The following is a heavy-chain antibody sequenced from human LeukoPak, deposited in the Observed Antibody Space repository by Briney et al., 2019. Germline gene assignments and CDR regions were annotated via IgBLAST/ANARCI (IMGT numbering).Heavy chain of an antibody. CDR1: GFTFSSYA. Sequence: GGSLRLSCAASGFTFSSYAMSWVRQVPGKGLEWVSAISGSGGSTYYADSVKGRFTISRDNSKNTLYLQMNSLRAEDTAVYYCAKAADFSPFDWLLSGFDYWGQGTLVTVSS. D-gene: IGHD3-9*01. CDR3: AKAADFSPFDWLLSGFDY. V-gene: IGHV3-23*01. J-gene: IGHJ4*02. CDR2: ISGSGGST.